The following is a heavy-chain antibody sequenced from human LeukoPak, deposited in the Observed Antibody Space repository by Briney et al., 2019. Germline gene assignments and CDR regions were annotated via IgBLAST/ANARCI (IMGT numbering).Heavy chain of an antibody. D-gene: IGHD4-17*01. CDR1: GFTFSSYS. CDR3: ATGPPRDDYGDYPPRDY. CDR2: ISSSSSYI. Sequence: GGSLRLSCAASGFTFSSYSMNWVRQAPGKGLEWVSSISSSSSYIYYADSVKGRFTISRDNAKNTLYLQMNSLRAEDTAVYYCATGPPRDDYGDYPPRDYWGQGTLVTVSS. J-gene: IGHJ4*02. V-gene: IGHV3-21*01.